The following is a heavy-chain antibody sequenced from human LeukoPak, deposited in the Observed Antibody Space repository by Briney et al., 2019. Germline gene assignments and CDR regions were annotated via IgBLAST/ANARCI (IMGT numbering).Heavy chain of an antibody. CDR2: FDPEDGET. CDR1: GYTLTELS. CDR3: ATDGASRDYYYYYMDV. J-gene: IGHJ6*03. D-gene: IGHD3-16*01. V-gene: IGHV1-24*01. Sequence: ASVKVSCKVSGYTLTELSMHWVRQAPGKGLEWMGGFDPEDGETIYAQKFQGRVTMTEDTSTDTAYMELSSLRSEDTAVYYCATDGASRDYYYYYMDVWGKGTTATVSS.